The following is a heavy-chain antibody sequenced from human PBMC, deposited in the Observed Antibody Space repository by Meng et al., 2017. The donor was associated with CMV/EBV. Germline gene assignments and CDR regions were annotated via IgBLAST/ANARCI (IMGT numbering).Heavy chain of an antibody. V-gene: IGHV1-2*02. D-gene: IGHD6-19*01. J-gene: IGHJ4*02. CDR3: VRSSGWSLFDY. CDR1: GFTVSDYY. Sequence: VQLVQSGAEMKKPGASGKVSCTTSGFTVSDYYIHWVRQAPGKGLEWMGWVNSNNDATNYARKFQGRVSMTRDTSISTAHMELSRLMSDDTAVYYCVRSSGWSLFDYWGQGTLVTVSS. CDR2: VNSNNDAT.